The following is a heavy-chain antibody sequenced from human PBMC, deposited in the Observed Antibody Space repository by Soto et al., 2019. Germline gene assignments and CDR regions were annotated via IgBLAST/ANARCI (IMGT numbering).Heavy chain of an antibody. CDR1: GFTFSSYW. V-gene: IGHV3-7*01. D-gene: IGHD6-19*01. CDR2: IKQDGSEK. Sequence: GGSLRLSCAAPGFTFSSYWMSWVRQAPGKGLEWVANIKQDGSEKYYVDSVKGRFTISRDNAKNSLYLQMNSLRAEDTAVYYCARDSSGWYHYYYGMDVWGQGTTVTVSS. CDR3: ARDSSGWYHYYYGMDV. J-gene: IGHJ6*02.